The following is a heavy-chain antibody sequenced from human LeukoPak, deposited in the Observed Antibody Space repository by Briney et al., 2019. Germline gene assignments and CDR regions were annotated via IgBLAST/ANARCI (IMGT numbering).Heavy chain of an antibody. D-gene: IGHD3-3*01. CDR1: GGSISSSSYY. V-gene: IGHV4-39*07. CDR3: ARGGGRYYDFWSGYSDY. Sequence: SETLSLTCTVPGGSISSSSYYWGWIRQPPGKGLEWIGEINHSGSTNYNPSLKSRVTISVDTSKNQFSLKLSSVTAADTAVYYCARGGGRYYDFWSGYSDYWGQGTLVTVSS. CDR2: INHSGST. J-gene: IGHJ4*02.